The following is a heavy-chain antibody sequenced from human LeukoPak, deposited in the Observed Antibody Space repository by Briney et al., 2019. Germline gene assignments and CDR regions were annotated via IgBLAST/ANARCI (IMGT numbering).Heavy chain of an antibody. J-gene: IGHJ4*02. V-gene: IGHV7-4-1*02. D-gene: IGHD2-8*01. CDR1: GYTFTSYG. Sequence: GASVKVSCKASGYTFTSYGMNWVRQAPGQGLEWMGWIHTTTGNPTHAQGFTGRFVFSLDTSVSTAYLQISSLKAEDTAVYYCARGVASLVYYFEKWGQGTLVTVSS. CDR3: ARGVASLVYYFEK. CDR2: IHTTTGNP.